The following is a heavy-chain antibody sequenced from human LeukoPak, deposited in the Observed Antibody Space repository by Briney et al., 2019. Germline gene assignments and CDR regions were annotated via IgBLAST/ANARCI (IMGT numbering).Heavy chain of an antibody. V-gene: IGHV7-4-1*02. Sequence: ASVKVSCKASGYTFTNYALNWVRQAPGQGLGWMGWINTDTGNPTYAQGFTGRFVFSLDTSVSTAYLHISNLKAEDTAVYYCARDQGSFPLDYWGQGTLVTVSS. J-gene: IGHJ4*02. CDR1: GYTFTNYA. CDR2: INTDTGNP. D-gene: IGHD3-10*01. CDR3: ARDQGSFPLDY.